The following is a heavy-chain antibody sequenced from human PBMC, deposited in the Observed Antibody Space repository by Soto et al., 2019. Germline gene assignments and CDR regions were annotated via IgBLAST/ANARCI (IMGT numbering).Heavy chain of an antibody. CDR3: ARGVGSDWPRYYYGMDV. D-gene: IGHD6-19*01. Sequence: GGSLRLSCAASGFTFSDYYMSWIRQAPGKGLEWVSYISSSGSTIYYADSVKGRFTISRDSAKNSLYLQMNSLRAEDTAVYYCARGVGSDWPRYYYGMDVWGQGTTVTVSS. J-gene: IGHJ6*02. CDR1: GFTFSDYY. V-gene: IGHV3-11*01. CDR2: ISSSGSTI.